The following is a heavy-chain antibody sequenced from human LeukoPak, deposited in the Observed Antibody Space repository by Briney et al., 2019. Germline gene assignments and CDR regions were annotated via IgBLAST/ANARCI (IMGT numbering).Heavy chain of an antibody. CDR2: IKQDGTKK. V-gene: IGHV3-7*01. CDR3: ARAAGPDY. J-gene: IGHJ4*02. Sequence: PGGSLRLSCAASGLTFSNYWMSWVRQAPEKGLEWVAHIKQDGTKKHYVDSVKGRFTISRDNAENSLYLQMNSLRAEDTAVYYCARAAGPDYWGQGTLVTVSS. D-gene: IGHD6-19*01. CDR1: GLTFSNYW.